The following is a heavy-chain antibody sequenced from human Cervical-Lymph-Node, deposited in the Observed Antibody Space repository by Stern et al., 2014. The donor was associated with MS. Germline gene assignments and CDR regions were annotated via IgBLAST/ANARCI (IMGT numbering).Heavy chain of an antibody. V-gene: IGHV4-59*08. J-gene: IGHJ4*02. CDR3: AGSGTYYPDY. CDR1: GGSISSYY. Sequence: QVQLQQSGPGLVKPSETLSLTCSVSGGSISSYYWNWIRQPPGKGLEWIANVHSSGTTNYNPSLKTRVTILLETSMNQISLQLTSVTAADTAVYYCAGSGTYYPDYWGQGILVTVSS. CDR2: VHSSGTT. D-gene: IGHD3-3*01.